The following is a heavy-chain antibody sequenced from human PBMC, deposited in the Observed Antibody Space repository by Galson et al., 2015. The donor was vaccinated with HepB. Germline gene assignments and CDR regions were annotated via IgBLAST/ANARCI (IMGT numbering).Heavy chain of an antibody. Sequence: SLRLSCAASRFTFSDFSMNWVRQAPGKGLEWVSYITGDSSTTYYADSVKGRFTISRDNAKNSLYLQMNSLRDDDTAVYYCARAFEMDVWGKGTTVTVSS. CDR3: ARAFEMDV. CDR2: ITGDSSTT. CDR1: RFTFSDFS. J-gene: IGHJ6*03. V-gene: IGHV3-48*02.